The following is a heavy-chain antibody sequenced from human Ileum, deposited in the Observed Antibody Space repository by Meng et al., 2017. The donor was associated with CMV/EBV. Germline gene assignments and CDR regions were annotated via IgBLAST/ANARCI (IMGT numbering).Heavy chain of an antibody. CDR1: GGSFSGYY. Sequence: SETLSLTCAVYGGSFSGYYWSWIRQPPGKGLEWNGEINHSGSTNYNPSLKSRVTISVDTSKNQFSLKLSSVTAADTAVYYCARFIGVATTGSFDYWGQGTLVTVSS. CDR2: INHSGST. CDR3: ARFIGVATTGSFDY. J-gene: IGHJ4*02. V-gene: IGHV4-34*01. D-gene: IGHD1-26*01.